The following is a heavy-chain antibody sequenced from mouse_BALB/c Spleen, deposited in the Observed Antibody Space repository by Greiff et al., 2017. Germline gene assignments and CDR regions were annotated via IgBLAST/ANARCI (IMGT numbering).Heavy chain of an antibody. CDR3: ASNDYGAMDY. V-gene: IGHV5-17*02. D-gene: IGHD2-4*01. J-gene: IGHJ4*01. CDR1: GFTFSSFG. CDR2: ISSGSSTI. Sequence: EVQRVESGGGLVQPGGSRKLSCAASGFTFSSFGMHWVRQAPEKGLEWVAYISSGSSTIYYADTVKGRFTISRDNPKNTLFLQMTSLRSEDTAMYYCASNDYGAMDYWGQGTSVTVSS.